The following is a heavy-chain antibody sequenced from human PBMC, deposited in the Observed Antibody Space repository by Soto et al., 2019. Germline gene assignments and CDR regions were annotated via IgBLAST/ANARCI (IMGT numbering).Heavy chain of an antibody. J-gene: IGHJ4*02. CDR3: AKTTPFPPDY. CDR1: GFTFSSYW. D-gene: IGHD1-1*01. Sequence: LRLSCAVSGFTFSSYWMTWVRQAPGKGLECVATIKEDGSEKYYVDSVKGRFTISRDNAQNSLYLQMNSLRAEDTAVYYCAKTTPFPPDYRGQGILVTVSA. CDR2: IKEDGSEK. V-gene: IGHV3-7*01.